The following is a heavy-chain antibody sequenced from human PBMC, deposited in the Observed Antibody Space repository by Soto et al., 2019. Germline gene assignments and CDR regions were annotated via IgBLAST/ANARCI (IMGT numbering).Heavy chain of an antibody. CDR2: ISQSEST. V-gene: IGHV4-30-2*01. J-gene: IGHJ6*02. CDR3: ARGEGYSNYILYV. CDR1: GGSISSGGYS. D-gene: IGHD4-4*01. Sequence: LQLQESGSGLVKPSQTLSLTCAVSGGSISSGGYSWNWIRQPPGKGLEWIGYISQSESTYYNSPLKIRVSISIDRARNQFSLKLSSVTAADTAVYYCARGEGYSNYILYVWGQGTTVTVSS.